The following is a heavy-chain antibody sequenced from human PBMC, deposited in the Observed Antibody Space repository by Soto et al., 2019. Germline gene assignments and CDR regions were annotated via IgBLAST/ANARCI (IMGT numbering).Heavy chain of an antibody. CDR3: ARVDHRGYFSVLTDF. CDR1: GYTFTNYG. J-gene: IGHJ4*02. Sequence: ASVKVSCKASGYTFTNYGINWLRQARGQGIEWMGWFNPKNGNTNYAQTFEGRLTLTTDTSTSTAFMELSNLRSDDTAVYYCARVDHRGYFSVLTDFWGQGILVTVSS. V-gene: IGHV1-18*01. CDR2: FNPKNGNT. D-gene: IGHD3-10*02.